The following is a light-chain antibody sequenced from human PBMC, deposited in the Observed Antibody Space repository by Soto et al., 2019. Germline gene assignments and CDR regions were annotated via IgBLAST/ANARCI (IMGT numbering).Light chain of an antibody. CDR3: GAWYVNLKAYV. V-gene: IGLV1-47*02. J-gene: IGLJ1*01. CDR2: LGD. Sequence: QSVLTQPPSAASTPGQTVTISCSGSTSNIGTFYVYWYQHLPGTAPKLLIYLGDQRASGVSDRFSGSKSGTSASLAINGLRTDEEADYYCGAWYVNLKAYVFGSGTKLTVL. CDR1: TSNIGTFY.